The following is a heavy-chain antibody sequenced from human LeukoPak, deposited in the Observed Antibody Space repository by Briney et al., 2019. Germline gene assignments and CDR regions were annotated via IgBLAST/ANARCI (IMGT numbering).Heavy chain of an antibody. CDR1: ASSSSRNA. V-gene: IGHV1-69*13. Sequence: SVKISCKIFASSSSRNALTWVRHTSGQGLEWMGGLVTKVATPRYAQKFQDRLTIMAGDSIGYMELRRLTTEDTAVYYCTRGDTTGYANWGQGT. D-gene: IGHD3-16*01. CDR3: TRGDTTGYAN. CDR2: LVTKVATP. J-gene: IGHJ1*01.